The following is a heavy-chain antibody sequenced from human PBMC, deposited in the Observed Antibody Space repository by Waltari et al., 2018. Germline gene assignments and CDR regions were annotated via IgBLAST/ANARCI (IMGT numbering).Heavy chain of an antibody. Sequence: HLVESGGGLVKPGGSLRLPCVASGFTFSHTLMTWVRQAPGKGVEMVGRIKAKSEGGTTDYAALVKGRFTISRDDSKNTLYLEMNSLKTDDTAVYYCSTDPWMYQWYNSDYWGQGTLVTVSS. CDR1: GFTFSHTL. CDR2: IKAKSEGGTT. J-gene: IGHJ4*02. V-gene: IGHV3-15*01. D-gene: IGHD2-8*01. CDR3: STDPWMYQWYNSDY.